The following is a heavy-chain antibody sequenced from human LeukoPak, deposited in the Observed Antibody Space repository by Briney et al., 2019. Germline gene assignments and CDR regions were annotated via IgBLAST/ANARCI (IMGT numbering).Heavy chain of an antibody. Sequence: SETLSLTCAVYGGSFSGYYWSWIRQPPGKGLEWIGEINHSGSTNYNPSLKSRVTISVDTSKNQFSLKLSSVTAADTAVYYCASLYGSGSYRYYYYYMDVWGKGTTVTISS. CDR3: ASLYGSGSYRYYYYYMDV. CDR2: INHSGST. CDR1: GGSFSGYY. D-gene: IGHD3-10*01. V-gene: IGHV4-34*01. J-gene: IGHJ6*03.